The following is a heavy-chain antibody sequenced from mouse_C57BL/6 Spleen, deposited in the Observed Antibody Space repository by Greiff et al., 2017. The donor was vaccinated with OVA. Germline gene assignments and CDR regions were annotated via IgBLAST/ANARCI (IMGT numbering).Heavy chain of an antibody. CDR1: GFTFSDYG. V-gene: IGHV5-17*01. Sequence: EVQVVESGGGLVKPGGSLKLSCAASGFTFSDYGMHWVRQAPEKGLEWVAYISSGSSTIYYADTVKGRFTISRDNAKNTLFLQMTSLRSEDTAMYYCARKCDYYAMDYWGQGTSVTVSS. J-gene: IGHJ4*01. D-gene: IGHD1-3*01. CDR2: ISSGSSTI. CDR3: ARKCDYYAMDY.